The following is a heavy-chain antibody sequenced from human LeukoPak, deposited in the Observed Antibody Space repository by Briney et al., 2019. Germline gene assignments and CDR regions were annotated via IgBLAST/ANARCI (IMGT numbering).Heavy chain of an antibody. V-gene: IGHV4-59*01. CDR2: IYYSGST. CDR3: ARGGSTTYTYSSPPIGFDY. D-gene: IGHD6-19*01. Sequence: SETLSLTCTVAGGSISSYYWSWIRQPPRKGLEWIGYIYYSGSTNYNPSRKSRVTISVDTSKNQFSLKLSSVTAADTAVYYCARGGSTTYTYSSPPIGFDYWGQGTLVTVSS. CDR1: GGSISSYY. J-gene: IGHJ4*02.